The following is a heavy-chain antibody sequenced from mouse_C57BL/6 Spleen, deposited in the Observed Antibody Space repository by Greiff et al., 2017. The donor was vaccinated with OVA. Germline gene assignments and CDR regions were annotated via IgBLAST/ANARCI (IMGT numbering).Heavy chain of an antibody. J-gene: IGHJ3*01. D-gene: IGHD1-1*01. CDR2: IDPENGDT. CDR1: GFNITDDY. CDR3: TIDFTEASWIAY. V-gene: IGHV14-4*01. Sequence: VQLKQSGAELVRPGASVKLSCTASGFNITDDYMHWVKQRPEQGLEWIGWIDPENGDTEYATKFQGKATITADKSSNTTYMQLSSLPSEATAVYYCTIDFTEASWIAYWGQGTLVTVSA.